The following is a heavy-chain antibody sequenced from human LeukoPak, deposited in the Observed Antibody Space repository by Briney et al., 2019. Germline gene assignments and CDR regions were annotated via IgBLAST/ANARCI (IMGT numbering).Heavy chain of an antibody. Sequence: PGGSLRLSCAAAGFTFSTFAMIWVRQAPGKGLEWVSAISGSGGNTYYADSVKGRFTISRDNSKNTLYLQMNSLRAEDTAIYYCAKGVLPTGFDYWGQGTLVTVSS. J-gene: IGHJ4*02. CDR3: AKGVLPTGFDY. D-gene: IGHD3-10*01. CDR1: GFTFSTFA. CDR2: ISGSGGNT. V-gene: IGHV3-23*01.